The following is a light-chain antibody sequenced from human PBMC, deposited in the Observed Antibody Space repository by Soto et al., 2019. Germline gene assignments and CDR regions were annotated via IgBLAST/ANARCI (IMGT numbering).Light chain of an antibody. CDR1: QSVSSN. Sequence: EIVMTQSPATLSVSPGERATLSCRASQSVSSNLAWYQQKPGQAPRLLIYGASTRATGIPARFSGSGSGTDFTLTISRLEPEDFAVYYCQQYGSSPTFGQGTKVDIK. J-gene: IGKJ1*01. CDR2: GAS. CDR3: QQYGSSPT. V-gene: IGKV3-15*01.